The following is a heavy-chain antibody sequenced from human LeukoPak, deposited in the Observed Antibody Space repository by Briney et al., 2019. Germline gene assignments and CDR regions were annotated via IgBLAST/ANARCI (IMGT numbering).Heavy chain of an antibody. CDR2: ISTSSRYI. Sequence: GGSLRLSCAAWRYTLRHYDVHWVRQAPGKGLEWVSSISTSSRYIYYKDSVRGRFTIPRDDAKNSLHIAMNSLRAEDRALYYCARAECSSSTCYLRRSWFDPWGQGTLVTVSS. J-gene: IGHJ5*02. V-gene: IGHV3-21*01. CDR3: ARAECSSSTCYLRRSWFDP. CDR1: RYTLRHYD. D-gene: IGHD2-2*01.